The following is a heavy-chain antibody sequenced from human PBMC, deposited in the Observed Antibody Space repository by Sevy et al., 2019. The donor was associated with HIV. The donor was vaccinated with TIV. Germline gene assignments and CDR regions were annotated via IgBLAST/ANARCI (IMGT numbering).Heavy chain of an antibody. CDR1: GFTFSSYE. V-gene: IGHV3-48*03. D-gene: IGHD3-16*01. CDR2: ISSSGSLI. Sequence: GGSLRLSCAASGFTFSSYEMNWVRQAPGKGLEWVSYISSSGSLIYYADSVKGRFTISRDNAKNSLYLQMNSLRAEDTAVYYCAGGEVIGTTFDYWGQGTLVTVSS. CDR3: AGGEVIGTTFDY. J-gene: IGHJ4*02.